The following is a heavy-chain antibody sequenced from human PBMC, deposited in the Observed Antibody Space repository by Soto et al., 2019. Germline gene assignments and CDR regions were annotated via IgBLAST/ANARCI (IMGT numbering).Heavy chain of an antibody. CDR3: ARVKVGDLFRFNWFFDL. CDR2: IFHTGST. J-gene: IGHJ2*01. V-gene: IGHV4-30-2*01. Sequence: SETLSLTCTVSGGSISSGNFSWTWIRQPPGKGLEWIAYIFHTGSTFYNSSLKPRVSISVDRSKNQFSLKLTSVTETDTAVYYCARVKVGDLFRFNWFFDLWGRGTLVTVSS. CDR1: GGSISSGNFS. D-gene: IGHD3-3*01.